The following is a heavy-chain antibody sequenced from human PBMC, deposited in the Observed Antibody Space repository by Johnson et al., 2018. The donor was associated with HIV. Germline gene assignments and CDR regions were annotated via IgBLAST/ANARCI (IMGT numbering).Heavy chain of an antibody. Sequence: FTFSSYAMHWVRQAPGKGLEWVAVISYDGSNKYYADSVKGRFTISRDNSKNTLYLQMNSLRVDDTAIYYCARAYTYGAFDIWGQGTMVTVSS. CDR1: FTFSSYA. J-gene: IGHJ3*02. V-gene: IGHV3-30*14. D-gene: IGHD5-18*01. CDR3: ARAYTYGAFDI. CDR2: ISYDGSNK.